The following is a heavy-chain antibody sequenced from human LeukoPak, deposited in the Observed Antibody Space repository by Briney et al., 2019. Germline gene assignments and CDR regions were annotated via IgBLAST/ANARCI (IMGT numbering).Heavy chain of an antibody. CDR3: ARLRRWYYYGSGSSLLDY. Sequence: SETLSLTCTVSGGSISSSSYYWGWIRQPPGKGLEWIGSIYYSGSTNYNPSLKSRVTISVDTSKNQFSLKLSSVTAADTAVYYCARLRRWYYYGSGSSLLDYWGQGTLVTVSS. V-gene: IGHV4-39*07. CDR2: IYYSGST. CDR1: GGSISSSSYY. J-gene: IGHJ4*02. D-gene: IGHD3-10*01.